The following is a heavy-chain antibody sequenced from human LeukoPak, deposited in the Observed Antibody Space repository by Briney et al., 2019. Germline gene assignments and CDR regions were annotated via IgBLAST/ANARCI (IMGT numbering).Heavy chain of an antibody. CDR1: GYTFCTHW. CDR2: MNPNSGNT. J-gene: IGHJ4*02. CDR3: ARDRAGFYDSSGYPN. Sequence: GASVKLSCKASGYTFCTHWMNWLRQAPGQPLEWRRWMNPNSGNTGYAHKFQGRVTMTRNTSISTAYMELSRMRSDDTAVYYCARDRAGFYDSSGYPNWGQGTLVTVSS. V-gene: IGHV1-8*02. D-gene: IGHD3-22*01.